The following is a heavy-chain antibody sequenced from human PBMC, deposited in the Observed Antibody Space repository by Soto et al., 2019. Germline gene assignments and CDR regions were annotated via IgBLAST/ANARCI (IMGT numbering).Heavy chain of an antibody. J-gene: IGHJ4*02. CDR2: IYYSGST. CDR1: GGSISSYY. V-gene: IGHV4-59*08. Sequence: PSETLSLTCTVSGGSISSYYWSWIRQPPGKGLEWIGYIYYSGSTNYNPSLKSRVTISVDTSKNQFSLKLSSVTAADTAVYYCARNRLWFGETYFDYWGQGTLVTVS. D-gene: IGHD3-10*01. CDR3: ARNRLWFGETYFDY.